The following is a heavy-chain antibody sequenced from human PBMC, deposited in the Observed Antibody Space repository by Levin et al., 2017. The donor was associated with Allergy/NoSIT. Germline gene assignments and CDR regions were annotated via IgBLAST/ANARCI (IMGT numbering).Heavy chain of an antibody. CDR3: ARGRFGELVYGYNWFDP. D-gene: IGHD3-10*01. V-gene: IGHV3-33*01. J-gene: IGHJ5*02. Sequence: GGSLRLSCAASGFTFSSYGMHWVRQAPGKGLVWVAVIWYDGSNKYYADSVKGRFTISRDNSKNTLYLQMNSLRAEDTAVYYCARGRFGELVYGYNWFDPWGQGTLVTVSS. CDR1: GFTFSSYG. CDR2: IWYDGSNK.